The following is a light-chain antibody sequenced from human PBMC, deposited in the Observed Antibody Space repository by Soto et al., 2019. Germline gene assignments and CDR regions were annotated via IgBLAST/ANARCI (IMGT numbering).Light chain of an antibody. J-gene: IGKJ4*01. V-gene: IGKV3-20*01. Sequence: EIVLTQSPGTLSLSPGERVTLSCWASQSVSNNYLAWYQQSPGQAPRLLIYGASRRASGIPDRFSGSGSGTDFPLTISRLEPEDFAVYYCQQYGSSLSTFGGGTKVEIK. CDR2: GAS. CDR3: QQYGSSLST. CDR1: QSVSNNY.